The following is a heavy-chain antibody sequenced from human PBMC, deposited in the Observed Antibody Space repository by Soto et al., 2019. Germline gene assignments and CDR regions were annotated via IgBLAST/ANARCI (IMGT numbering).Heavy chain of an antibody. CDR2: ISWESGHR. V-gene: IGHV3-9*01. D-gene: IGHD1-26*01. Sequence: PGGSLRLSCAASGFNFDDYAMHWVRQIPGKGLEWVSGISWESGHRGYADSVKGRFTISRDNAENSLYLQMDSLRAEDTAVYYCAREGGLVGYTSSFDYCGRGTLVTVSS. J-gene: IGHJ4*02. CDR1: GFNFDDYA. CDR3: AREGGLVGYTSSFDY.